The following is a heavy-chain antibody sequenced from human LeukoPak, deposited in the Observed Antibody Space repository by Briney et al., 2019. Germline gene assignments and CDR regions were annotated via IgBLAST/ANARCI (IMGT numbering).Heavy chain of an antibody. CDR3: ARRYMGPGYYFDY. Sequence: PGGSLRLSCAASGFTFSSYWMGWVRQAPGKGLEWVANIKQDGSEKYYVDSVKGRFTISRDNAKNSLYLQMNSLRAEDTAVYYCARRYMGPGYYFDYWGQGTLVTVSS. D-gene: IGHD2-2*02. J-gene: IGHJ4*02. V-gene: IGHV3-7*01. CDR2: IKQDGSEK. CDR1: GFTFSSYW.